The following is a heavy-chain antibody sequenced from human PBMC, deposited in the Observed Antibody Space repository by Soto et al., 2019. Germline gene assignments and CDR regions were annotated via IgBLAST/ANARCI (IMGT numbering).Heavy chain of an antibody. D-gene: IGHD3-10*01. Sequence: QVQLVESGGGVVQPGRSLRLSCAASGFTFSNYGMHWVRQAPGKGLEWVAGIWYDGSNKYYGDSVRGRFTISRDNSKKTLYLEMNSLRAEDTAVYYCAREKGGSGSYYPYYYYYGMDVWGQGTTVTVSS. CDR3: AREKGGSGSYYPYYYYYGMDV. V-gene: IGHV3-33*01. CDR2: IWYDGSNK. CDR1: GFTFSNYG. J-gene: IGHJ6*02.